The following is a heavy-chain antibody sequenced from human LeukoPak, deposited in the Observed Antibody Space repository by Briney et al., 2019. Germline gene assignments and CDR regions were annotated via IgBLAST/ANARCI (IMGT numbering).Heavy chain of an antibody. D-gene: IGHD2-15*01. V-gene: IGHV3-74*01. CDR1: GFTFNKYW. J-gene: IGHJ4*02. CDR2: IYSDGSST. Sequence: GGSLRLSCAASGFTFNKYWMQWVRQAPGKGLVWVSRIYSDGSSTDYADSAKGRFTISRDNAKNTLYLQMNSLRAEDTAVYYCARESPQVVTLDYWGQGALVTVSS. CDR3: ARESPQVVTLDY.